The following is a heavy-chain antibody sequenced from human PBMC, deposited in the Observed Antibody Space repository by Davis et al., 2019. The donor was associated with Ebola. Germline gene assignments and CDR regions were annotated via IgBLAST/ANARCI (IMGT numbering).Heavy chain of an antibody. V-gene: IGHV1-8*02. J-gene: IGHJ4*02. CDR3: ARVGPATTTFDY. D-gene: IGHD1-26*01. CDR2: MNPNSGNT. CDR1: GGTFSSYA. Sequence: ASVKVSCKASGGTFSSYAISWVRQATGQGLEWMGWMNPNSGNTGYAQKFQGRVTMTRNTSISTAYMELRSLRSDDTAVYYCARVGPATTTFDYWGQGTLVTVSS.